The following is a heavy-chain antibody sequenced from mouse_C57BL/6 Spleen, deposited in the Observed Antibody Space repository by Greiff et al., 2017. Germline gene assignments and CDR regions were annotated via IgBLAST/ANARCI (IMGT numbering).Heavy chain of an antibody. J-gene: IGHJ4*01. CDR1: GYTFTDYY. V-gene: IGHV1-26*01. Sequence: VQLQQSGPELVKPGASVKISCKASGYTFTDYYMNWVKQSHGKSLEWIGDINPNNGGTSYNQKFKGKATLTVDKSSSTAYMELRSLTSEDSAVYYCARTGQLRATGAMDYWGQGTSVTVSS. D-gene: IGHD3-2*02. CDR2: INPNNGGT. CDR3: ARTGQLRATGAMDY.